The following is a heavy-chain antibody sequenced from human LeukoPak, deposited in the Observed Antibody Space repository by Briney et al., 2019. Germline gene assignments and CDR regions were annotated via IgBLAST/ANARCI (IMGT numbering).Heavy chain of an antibody. V-gene: IGHV3-30*02. CDR1: GFTFRDYG. D-gene: IGHD6-13*01. CDR3: AKGYHNSWYSAYMDV. Sequence: GGSLRLSCAASGFTFRDYGMHLVRQAPGKGLEGVTVIRYDGSNKYYADSVKGRFTISRDNSKNMLYLQMNSLRAEDTALYYCAKGYHNSWYSAYMDVWGKGTTVTVSS. CDR2: IRYDGSNK. J-gene: IGHJ6*03.